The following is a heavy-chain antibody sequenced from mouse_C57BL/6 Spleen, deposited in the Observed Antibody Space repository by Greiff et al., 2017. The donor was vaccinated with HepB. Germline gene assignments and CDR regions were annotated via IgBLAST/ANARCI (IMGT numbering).Heavy chain of an antibody. Sequence: VQLKQPGAELVMPGASVKLSCKASGYTFTSYWMHWVKQRPGQGLEWIGEIDPSDSYTNYNQKFKGKSTLTVDKSSSTAYMQLSSLTSEDSAVYYCARSGTTVVATNFDVWGTGTTVTVSS. CDR3: ARSGTTVVATNFDV. CDR1: GYTFTSYW. CDR2: IDPSDSYT. V-gene: IGHV1-69*01. J-gene: IGHJ1*03. D-gene: IGHD1-1*01.